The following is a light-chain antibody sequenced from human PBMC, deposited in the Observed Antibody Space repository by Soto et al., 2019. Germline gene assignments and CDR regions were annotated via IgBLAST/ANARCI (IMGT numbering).Light chain of an antibody. CDR2: GAS. Sequence: EFVLTQSPATLSLSPGERVTLSCRASQSISDTIAWYQQKPGQAPRLLIYGASARATGFPARFSGSGSGTDFTLTISSLQSEDFAVYYCQQRSNWPLTFGGGTKVDIK. J-gene: IGKJ4*01. CDR3: QQRSNWPLT. CDR1: QSISDT. V-gene: IGKV3-11*01.